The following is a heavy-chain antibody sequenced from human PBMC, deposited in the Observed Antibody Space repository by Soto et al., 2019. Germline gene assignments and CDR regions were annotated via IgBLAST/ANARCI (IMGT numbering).Heavy chain of an antibody. CDR3: ARGYYYHDSVAYILDMDY. CDR2: ITTYNGHT. V-gene: IGHV1-18*01. CDR1: GYTFNTYG. Sequence: QVQLVQSGAEVKKPGASVKVSCKASGYTFNTYGIGWVRQAPGQGLEWMGWITTYNGHTNYTQTLQGRVTMTTDTSTNTAYLELRSLRSDDTAMYYCARGYYYHDSVAYILDMDYWGQGTLVTVSS. D-gene: IGHD3-22*01. J-gene: IGHJ4*02.